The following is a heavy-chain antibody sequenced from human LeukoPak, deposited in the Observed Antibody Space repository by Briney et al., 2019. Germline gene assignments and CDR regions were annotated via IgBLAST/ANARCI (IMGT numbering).Heavy chain of an antibody. CDR1: GGSYSGFY. D-gene: IGHD2-2*01. J-gene: IGHJ5*02. V-gene: IGHV4-34*01. Sequence: SETLSLTGALYGGSYSGFYWGWIRQSPGKGLEWIGDIDERGRTKYNPALNYLVTLSLDRSTTQFSLRLSQLTAADTAVYYCGRRSSVIPQYSAFDPWGQGTLVTVSS. CDR3: GRRSSVIPQYSAFDP. CDR2: IDERGRT.